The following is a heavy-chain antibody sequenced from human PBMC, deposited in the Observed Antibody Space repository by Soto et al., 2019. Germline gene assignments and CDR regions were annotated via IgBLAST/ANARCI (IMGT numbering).Heavy chain of an antibody. CDR3: ARVDNDVRPTPRDV. J-gene: IGHJ6*02. D-gene: IGHD5-12*01. CDR1: GYIFVNYG. V-gene: IGHV1-18*01. CDR2: ISPYSGNT. Sequence: QVQLVQSGDEVRKPGSSVKVSCKASGYIFVNYGIAWVRQAPGQGLEWMGWISPYSGNTHYASKVQGRLTMTTDTARSTGYGGLGSLTSDDTAVYYWARVDNDVRPTPRDVWGQGTTVTVSS.